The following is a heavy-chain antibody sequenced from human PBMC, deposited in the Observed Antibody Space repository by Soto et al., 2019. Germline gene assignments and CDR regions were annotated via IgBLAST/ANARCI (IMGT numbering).Heavy chain of an antibody. CDR1: GYTFSDYW. CDR3: ARQHPLDSSAWYN. J-gene: IGHJ4*02. Sequence: EVQLVQSGAEVKKPGESLKISCQGSGYTFSDYWIGWLRQLPGKGLEWVGTIYAGDSDTRYSPSFEGQVTMSVDRSISTAYLHWSSLKASDSAIYYCARQHPLDSSAWYNWGQGTLVTVSS. D-gene: IGHD6-19*01. V-gene: IGHV5-51*01. CDR2: IYAGDSDT.